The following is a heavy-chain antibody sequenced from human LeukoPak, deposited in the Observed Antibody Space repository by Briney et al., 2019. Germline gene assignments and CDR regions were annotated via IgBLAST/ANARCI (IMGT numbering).Heavy chain of an antibody. CDR1: GGSISSYY. CDR3: ARDGGTARAYDP. V-gene: IGHV4-59*01. CDR2: IYYSGST. J-gene: IGHJ5*02. D-gene: IGHD6-6*01. Sequence: PSETLSLTCSDSGGSISSYYWSWIPQPPGNGLEWFGYIYYSGSTNYNPSLKSRVTISVDTSKNQFSLKLSSVTAADTAVYYCARDGGTARAYDPWGQGTLVTVSS.